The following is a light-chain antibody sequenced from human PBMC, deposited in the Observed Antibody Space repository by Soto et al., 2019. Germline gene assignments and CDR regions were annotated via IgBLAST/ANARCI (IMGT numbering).Light chain of an antibody. Sequence: AIQMTQSPSSLSASVGDRVTITCRASQDIRSNLDGYQQKPGKAPKLLIYDVSNLQSGVPSRFSGSGSGTDFTLTISSLQPEDFATYYCLQDYNYPLTFGGGTRLEIK. CDR2: DVS. V-gene: IGKV1-6*01. CDR1: QDIRSN. CDR3: LQDYNYPLT. J-gene: IGKJ5*01.